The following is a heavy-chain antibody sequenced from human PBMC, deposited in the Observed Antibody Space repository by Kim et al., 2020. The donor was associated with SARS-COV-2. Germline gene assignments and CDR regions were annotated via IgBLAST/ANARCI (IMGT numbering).Heavy chain of an antibody. CDR1: GFTFSNYG. CDR2: ITYDGTYK. J-gene: IGHJ5*02. D-gene: IGHD1-26*01. V-gene: IGHV3-30*18. CDR3: AKETYSGTSRWFDA. Sequence: GGSLRLSCLASGFTFSNYGMHWIRQAPGKGLEWVATITYDGTYKFYSESLDGPFTISRDNSKDTLYLQMSRLRAEDTALYFCAKETYSGTSRWFDAWGRGTSVTV.